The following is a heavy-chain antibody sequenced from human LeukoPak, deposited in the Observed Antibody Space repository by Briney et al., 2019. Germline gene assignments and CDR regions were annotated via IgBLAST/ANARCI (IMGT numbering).Heavy chain of an antibody. V-gene: IGHV1-2*02. J-gene: IGHJ4*02. D-gene: IGHD6-13*01. CDR2: INPNSGGT. CDR3: ARRDTGYSSLY. CDR1: GYTFTRYG. Sequence: ASVKVSCKASGYTFTRYGISWVRQAPGQGLEWMGWINPNSGGTNYAQKFQGRVTMTRDTSISTAYMELSRLRSDDTAVYYCARRDTGYSSLYWGQGTLVTVSS.